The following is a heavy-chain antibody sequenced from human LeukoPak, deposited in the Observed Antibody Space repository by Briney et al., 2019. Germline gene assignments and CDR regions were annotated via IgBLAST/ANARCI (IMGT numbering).Heavy chain of an antibody. CDR2: IWFKGSQE. CDR3: ARLYGVYLIDY. V-gene: IGHV3-33*01. Sequence: PGGSLRLSFPASASNFSRHRMHWVRQAPGKGLEWVALIWFKGSQEYYADSVRGRFTVSKDHSNNIVYLQMNSMRDEDTGFYYCARLYGVYLIDYWGQGTLVTVSS. CDR1: ASNFSRHR. D-gene: IGHD4-17*01. J-gene: IGHJ4*02.